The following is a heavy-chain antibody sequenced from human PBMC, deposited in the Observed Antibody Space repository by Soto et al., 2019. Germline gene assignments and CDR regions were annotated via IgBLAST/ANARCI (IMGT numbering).Heavy chain of an antibody. D-gene: IGHD1-26*01. CDR2: ISGSGGST. CDR3: ARIAHSYSGSYACDY. V-gene: IGHV3-23*01. Sequence: PGGSLRLSCAASGFTFSSYGMSWVRQAPGKGLEWVSAISGSGGSTYYADSVKGRFTISRDNSKNTAYLQMNSLRAEDTAVYYCARIAHSYSGSYACDYWGQGTLVTVSS. CDR1: GFTFSSYG. J-gene: IGHJ4*02.